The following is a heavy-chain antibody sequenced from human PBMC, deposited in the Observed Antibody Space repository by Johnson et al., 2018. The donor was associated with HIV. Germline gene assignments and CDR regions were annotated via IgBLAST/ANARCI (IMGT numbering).Heavy chain of an antibody. CDR1: GFTFSNAW. J-gene: IGHJ3*02. Sequence: VQLVESGGGVVQPGRSLRLSCAASGFTFSNAWMSWVRQAPGKGLEWVSVIYSGGSTYYADSVKGRFTISRDNSKNTLYLQMNSLRAEDTAVYYCARACRDGYTCDVYDIWGQGTMVTVSS. CDR2: IYSGGST. D-gene: IGHD5-24*01. V-gene: IGHV3-66*01. CDR3: ARACRDGYTCDVYDI.